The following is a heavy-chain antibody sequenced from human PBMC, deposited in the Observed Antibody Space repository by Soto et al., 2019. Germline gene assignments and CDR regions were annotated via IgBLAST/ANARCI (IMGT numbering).Heavy chain of an antibody. V-gene: IGHV1-69*01. CDR1: VEFFSNYG. Sequence: QAQLVQSGAEVKEPGSSVKVSCKASVEFFSNYGISWLRQAPGQVLEWMGGIIPLFGTISYAEKFHGRVTITADDSTNTVYMQLGSLRSADTAVYYCARVFPDGGVEPGVVRGYLDTWGRGTLVTVSS. CDR2: IIPLFGTI. D-gene: IGHD3-10*01. J-gene: IGHJ4*02. CDR3: ARVFPDGGVEPGVVRGYLDT.